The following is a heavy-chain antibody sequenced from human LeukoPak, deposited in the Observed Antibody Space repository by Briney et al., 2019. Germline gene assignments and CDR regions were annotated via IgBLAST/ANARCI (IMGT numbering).Heavy chain of an antibody. CDR1: GFTARSNH. D-gene: IGHD3-16*02. J-gene: IGHJ3*01. CDR3: ARVLTLSGGAFDL. CDR2: IYSGGTT. Sequence: PGGSLRLSCAASGFTARSNHMSWVRQAPGKGLEWVSVIYSGGTTHYAGSVKGRFTISRDNSKNTVHLQMNSLSAEDTAVYYCARVLTLSGGAFDLWGQGTMVTVSS. V-gene: IGHV3-53*01.